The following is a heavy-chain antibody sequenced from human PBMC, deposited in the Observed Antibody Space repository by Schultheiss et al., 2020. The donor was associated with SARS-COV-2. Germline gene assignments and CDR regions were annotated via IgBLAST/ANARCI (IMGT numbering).Heavy chain of an antibody. CDR3: ASGTQGYSVGPAFDI. D-gene: IGHD6-13*01. CDR2: ISGSGGST. V-gene: IGHV3-23*01. J-gene: IGHJ3*02. CDR1: GFTFDDYA. Sequence: GGSLRLSCAASGFTFDDYAMHWVRQAPGKGLEWVSAISGSGGSTYYADSVKGRFTISRHNSKNTLYLQMNSLRAEDTAVYYCASGTQGYSVGPAFDIWGQGTMVTVSS.